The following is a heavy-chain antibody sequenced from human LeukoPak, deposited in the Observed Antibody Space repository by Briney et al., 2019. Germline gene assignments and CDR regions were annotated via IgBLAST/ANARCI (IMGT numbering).Heavy chain of an antibody. D-gene: IGHD3-22*01. CDR3: AKDYYDSSGPCDY. CDR1: GYTFTGYY. V-gene: IGHV1-2*02. J-gene: IGHJ4*02. Sequence: ASVKVSCKASGYTFTGYYMHWVRQAPGQGLEWMGWINPNSGGTNYAQKFQGRVTMTRDTSISTAYMELSRLRSDDTAVYYCAKDYYDSSGPCDYWGQGTLVTVSS. CDR2: INPNSGGT.